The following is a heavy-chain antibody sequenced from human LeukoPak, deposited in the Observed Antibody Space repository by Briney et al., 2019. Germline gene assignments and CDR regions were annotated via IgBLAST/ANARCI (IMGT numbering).Heavy chain of an antibody. CDR3: VKDNPLDY. J-gene: IGHJ4*02. CDR2: IRYDGNNK. Sequence: GGSLRLSCGASGFTFSNYGMLWVRQAPGKGLEWVAFIRYDGNNKFYTDSVKGRFTISRDNSKNTLYLHMNSLRAEDTAVYYCVKDNPLDYWGQGTLVIVSS. V-gene: IGHV3-30*02. CDR1: GFTFSNYG. D-gene: IGHD1-14*01.